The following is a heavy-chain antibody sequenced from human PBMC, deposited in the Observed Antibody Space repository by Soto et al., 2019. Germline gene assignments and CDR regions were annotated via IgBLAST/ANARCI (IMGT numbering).Heavy chain of an antibody. J-gene: IGHJ4*02. CDR2: ISSNGGST. CDR1: GFTFSSYA. D-gene: IGHD5-18*01. Sequence: GGSLRLSCSASGFTFSSYAMHWVRQAPGKGLEYVSAISSNGGSTYYADSVKGRFTISRDNSKNTLYLQMSSLRAEDTAVYYCVKEDTRGYSYGYPDYWGQGTLVTVSS. V-gene: IGHV3-64D*06. CDR3: VKEDTRGYSYGYPDY.